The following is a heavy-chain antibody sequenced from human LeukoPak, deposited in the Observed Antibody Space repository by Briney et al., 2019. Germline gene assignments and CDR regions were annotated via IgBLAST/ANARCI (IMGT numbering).Heavy chain of an antibody. V-gene: IGHV3-53*01. CDR1: GFTVSSNY. CDR3: ARDRTTVTTFDY. CDR2: TYTGGST. D-gene: IGHD4-17*01. J-gene: IGHJ4*02. Sequence: GGSLRLSCAASGFTVSSNYMSWVRQAPGKGLEWVSVTYTGGSTNYADSVKGRFSISRDNSKNTLYLQMNSLRAEDTAVYYCARDRTTVTTFDYWGQGTLVTVSS.